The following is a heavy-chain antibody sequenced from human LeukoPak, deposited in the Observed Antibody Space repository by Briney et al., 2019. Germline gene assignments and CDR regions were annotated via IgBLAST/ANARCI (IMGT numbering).Heavy chain of an antibody. J-gene: IGHJ4*02. V-gene: IGHV4-4*07. CDR2: IYSSGST. Sequence: SETLSLTCTISGGSIASHYWSWIRQPAGERLEYIGRIYSSGSTNYNSSLRSRVTMSLDTSRSQFSLKLSSVTAADTAVYYCARVSMVAGATFYFDSWGQGTRVAVSS. CDR3: ARVSMVAGATFYFDS. CDR1: GGSIASHY. D-gene: IGHD3-10*01.